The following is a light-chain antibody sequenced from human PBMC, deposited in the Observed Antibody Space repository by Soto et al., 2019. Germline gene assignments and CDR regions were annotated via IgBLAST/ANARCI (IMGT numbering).Light chain of an antibody. CDR1: QSISSW. Sequence: DIQMTQSPSTLSASVGDRVTITCRASQSISSWLAWYQQKPGKAPKLLIYKASSLESGVQSRFSGSGSGTEFTLTNSSLQPDDFATYYCQQYNSYSTFGQGTKVEIK. J-gene: IGKJ1*01. CDR2: KAS. V-gene: IGKV1-5*03. CDR3: QQYNSYST.